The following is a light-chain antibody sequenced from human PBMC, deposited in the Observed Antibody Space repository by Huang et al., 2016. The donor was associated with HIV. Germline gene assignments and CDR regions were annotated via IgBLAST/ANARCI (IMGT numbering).Light chain of an antibody. CDR1: QSISRY. Sequence: DIQMTQSPSSLSASIGDRVTITCRASQSISRYLNWYQQKPGKAPNLLIYGESNLRSGVPSRFSGSGSGTDFTLTISSLQPEDFASYYCQQSHSTSAWTFGQGTKVDIK. J-gene: IGKJ1*01. CDR2: GES. CDR3: QQSHSTSAWT. V-gene: IGKV1-39*01.